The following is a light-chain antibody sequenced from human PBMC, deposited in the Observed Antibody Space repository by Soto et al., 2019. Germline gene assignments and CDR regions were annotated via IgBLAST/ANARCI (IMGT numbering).Light chain of an antibody. CDR1: SNDVGGHDY. CDR2: DVR. Sequence: QSALTQPASVSGSPGQSIIISCTGTSNDVGGHDYVSWYQQHPGKAPKLLIYDVRSRASGVSDRFSGSKSGHTASLTISGSRPEDEADYYCASYTSSSTLVFGTGTKLTV. CDR3: ASYTSSSTLV. V-gene: IGLV2-14*03. J-gene: IGLJ1*01.